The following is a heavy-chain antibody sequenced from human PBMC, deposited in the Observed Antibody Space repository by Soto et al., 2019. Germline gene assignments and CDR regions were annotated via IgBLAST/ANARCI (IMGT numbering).Heavy chain of an antibody. Sequence: QVQLVQSGAEVKEPGASVRVSCKASGYTFTSYGFSWVRQAPGQGLEGVAWIGANNGDTNSAEKFQGRVTLTTDTSTSTAYMELRSLRSDATAVYYCARDFRSSCSGTSCIYFDYWGQGTLVTVSS. D-gene: IGHD2-2*01. CDR1: GYTFTSYG. CDR2: IGANNGDT. V-gene: IGHV1-18*01. J-gene: IGHJ4*02. CDR3: ARDFRSSCSGTSCIYFDY.